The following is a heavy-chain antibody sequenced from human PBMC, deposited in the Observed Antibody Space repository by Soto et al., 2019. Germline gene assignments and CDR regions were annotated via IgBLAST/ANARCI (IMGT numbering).Heavy chain of an antibody. V-gene: IGHV1-69*02. J-gene: IGHJ3*02. D-gene: IGHD3-22*01. Sequence: QVQLVQSGAEVKKPGSSVKVSCKASGGTFSSYTISWVRQAPGQGLEWMGRIIPILGIANYAQKFQGRVTITADKSPSTAYMELSSLRSEDTAVYYCARPSRGYYYDDAFDIWGQGTMVTVSS. CDR2: IIPILGIA. CDR3: ARPSRGYYYDDAFDI. CDR1: GGTFSSYT.